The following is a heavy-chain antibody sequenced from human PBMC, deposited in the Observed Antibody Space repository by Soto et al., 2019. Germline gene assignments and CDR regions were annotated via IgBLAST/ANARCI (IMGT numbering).Heavy chain of an antibody. D-gene: IGHD2-21*01. Sequence: EVQVVASGGGLVQPGGSLKLSCAASGFTFSDSTMHWVRQASGKGLEWVGRIRNKANSFATAYAASVNGRFTVSRDDSKNTAYLQMNGLKTEDTAIYYCSSSFVVVSAIAASWGQGTLVTVSS. J-gene: IGHJ5*02. CDR2: IRNKANSFAT. V-gene: IGHV3-73*02. CDR3: SSSFVVVSAIAAS. CDR1: GFTFSDST.